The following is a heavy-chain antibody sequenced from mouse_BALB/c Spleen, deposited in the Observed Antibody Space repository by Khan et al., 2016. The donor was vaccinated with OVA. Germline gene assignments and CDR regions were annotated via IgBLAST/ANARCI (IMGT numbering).Heavy chain of an antibody. CDR3: ARVGYNGTMDC. D-gene: IGHD2-14*01. V-gene: IGHV9-3-1*01. J-gene: IGHJ4*01. CDR1: GFTFTNYG. Sequence: QIQLVQSGPELKKPGETVQISCKASGFTFTNYGMNWVKQAPGKGLKWMGWINTYTGEPTFADDFKGRFAFSLKTSASTAYLQINSLKNEDTATYVCARVGYNGTMDCWGQGTSVTVSS. CDR2: INTYTGEP.